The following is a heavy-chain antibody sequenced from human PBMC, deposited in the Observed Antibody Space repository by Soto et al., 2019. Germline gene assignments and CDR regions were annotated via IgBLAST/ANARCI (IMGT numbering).Heavy chain of an antibody. CDR1: GFTFSSYA. CDR3: AKDRVTIFWGNGMDV. D-gene: IGHD3-9*01. CDR2: ISGSGGST. Sequence: PGGSLRLSWAAAGFTFSSYAMSWVIQAPGKGLEWVSAISGSGGSTYYADSVKGRFTVSRDNSKNTLYLQMNSLRAEDTAVYYCAKDRVTIFWGNGMDVWGQGTTVTVSS. V-gene: IGHV3-23*01. J-gene: IGHJ6*02.